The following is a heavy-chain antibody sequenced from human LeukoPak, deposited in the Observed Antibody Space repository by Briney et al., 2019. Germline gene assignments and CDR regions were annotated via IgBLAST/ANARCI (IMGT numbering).Heavy chain of an antibody. Sequence: ASVKVSCKASGYTFTNYGISWVRQAPGQGLEWMGGIIPIFGTANYAQKFQGRVTITADESTSTAYMELSSLRSEDTAVYYCARTTNSYGDYDGDFDYWGQGTLVTVSS. CDR3: ARTTNSYGDYDGDFDY. D-gene: IGHD4-17*01. V-gene: IGHV1-69*13. CDR2: IIPIFGTA. J-gene: IGHJ4*02. CDR1: GYTFTNYG.